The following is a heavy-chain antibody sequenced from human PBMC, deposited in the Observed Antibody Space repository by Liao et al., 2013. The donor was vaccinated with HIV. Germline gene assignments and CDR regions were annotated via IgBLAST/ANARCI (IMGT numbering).Heavy chain of an antibody. CDR2: VYYSGST. CDR1: GGSISGSSYY. J-gene: IGHJ4*02. D-gene: IGHD1-14*01. V-gene: IGHV4-39*07. Sequence: QLQLQESGPGLLKPSETLSLTCDVFGGSISGSSYYWGWIRQPPGKGLEWIGTVYYSGSTYYNSSLKSRVTLSLDTPKDQFSLKLTSVTAADTAVYYCAREREEEAGDYFDHWGQGTLVTVSS. CDR3: AREREEEAGDYFDH.